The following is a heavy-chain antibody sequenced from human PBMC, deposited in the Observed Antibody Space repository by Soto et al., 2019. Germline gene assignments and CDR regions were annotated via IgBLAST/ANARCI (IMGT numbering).Heavy chain of an antibody. CDR1: GFTFSSYV. CDR2: ISYDGSNS. J-gene: IGHJ5*02. Sequence: QVQLAESGGGVVQPGRSLRLSCAASGFTFSSYVIHWVRQAPGKGLEWVAVISYDGSNSYYTDLVKGRFTISRDNSKNTLYLQMNTRRLEDTAVYYCARGQGHNYVPFDLWGQGTLVTVSS. V-gene: IGHV3-30-3*01. D-gene: IGHD3-10*02. CDR3: ARGQGHNYVPFDL.